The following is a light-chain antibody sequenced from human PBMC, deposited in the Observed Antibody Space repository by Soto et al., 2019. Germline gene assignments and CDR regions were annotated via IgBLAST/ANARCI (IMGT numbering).Light chain of an antibody. CDR3: YQYDTSPWT. J-gene: IGKJ1*01. CDR1: QSVSGSY. Sequence: ETAISQSPCILSLSPGDAPTFSCRASQSVSGSYLAWYQQKPGQAPRLVIYDASTRATGIPDRFRGSGSGTDFTLTISRLEPEDFAVYYCYQYDTSPWTFGQGTKV. V-gene: IGKV3-20*01. CDR2: DAS.